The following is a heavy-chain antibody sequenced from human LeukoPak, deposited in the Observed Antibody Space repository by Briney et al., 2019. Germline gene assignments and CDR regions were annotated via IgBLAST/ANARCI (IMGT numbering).Heavy chain of an antibody. D-gene: IGHD3-10*01. CDR2: IDTSGST. V-gene: IGHV4-4*07. J-gene: IGHJ4*02. CDR1: GGSISSYY. Sequence: SETLSLTCTVSGGSISSYYWSWIRQPAGKGLEWIGRIDTSGSTNYNPSLKSRVTMSVDTSKNQFSLKLSSVTAADTAVYYCARVARGWVTMVRGFDYWGQGTLVTVSS. CDR3: ARVARGWVTMVRGFDY.